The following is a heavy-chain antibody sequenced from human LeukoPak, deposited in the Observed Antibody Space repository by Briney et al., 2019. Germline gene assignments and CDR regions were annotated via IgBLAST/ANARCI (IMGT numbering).Heavy chain of an antibody. CDR1: GGTFSSYA. V-gene: IGHV1-69*06. Sequence: ASVKVSCKASGGTFSSYAISWVRQAPGQGLEWMGGIIPIFGTANYAQKFRGRVTITADKSTRTAYMELSSLRSEDTAVYYCARVFKYTTTFDYWGQGTLVTVSS. CDR2: IIPIFGTA. CDR3: ARVFKYTTTFDY. J-gene: IGHJ4*02. D-gene: IGHD1-1*01.